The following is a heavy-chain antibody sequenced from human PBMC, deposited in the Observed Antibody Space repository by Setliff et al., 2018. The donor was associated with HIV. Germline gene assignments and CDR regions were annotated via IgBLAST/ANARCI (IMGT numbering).Heavy chain of an antibody. CDR1: GYTLAELS. V-gene: IGHV1-24*01. Sequence: ASVKVSCKVSGYTLAELSMHWVRQAPGKGLEWMGGFDPEDGETIYAQKFQGRVSMTEEKSTDTAYMELSSLRSDDTAVYYCAAGPMIGGFDGFDLWGQGTMVTVSS. D-gene: IGHD3-22*01. CDR3: AAGPMIGGFDGFDL. J-gene: IGHJ3*01. CDR2: FDPEDGET.